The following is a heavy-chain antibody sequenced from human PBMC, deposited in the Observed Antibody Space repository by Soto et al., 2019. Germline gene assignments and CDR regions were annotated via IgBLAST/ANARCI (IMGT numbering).Heavy chain of an antibody. V-gene: IGHV3-30*18. D-gene: IGHD3-22*01. CDR3: AKGGSGNYLTYYYYYGMDV. Sequence: GGSLRLSCAASGFSLSNNGMHWVRQAPGKGLEWVAVISYDGNNKYYADSVKGRFTISRDNSKNTVYLEMNNLRAEDTAMYYCAKGGSGNYLTYYYYYGMDVWGQGXTVTVSS. CDR1: GFSLSNNG. CDR2: ISYDGNNK. J-gene: IGHJ6*02.